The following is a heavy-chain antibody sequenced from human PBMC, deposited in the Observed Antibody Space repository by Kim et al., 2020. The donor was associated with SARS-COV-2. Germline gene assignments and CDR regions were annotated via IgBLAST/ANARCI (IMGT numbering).Heavy chain of an antibody. Sequence: SETLSLTCTVSGGSISSYYWSWIRQPAGKGLEWIGRIYTSVSTNYNPSLKSRVTMSVDTSKNQFSLKLSSVTAADTAVYYCARDLILPIYYYYYGMDVWGQGTTVTVSS. V-gene: IGHV4-4*07. J-gene: IGHJ6*02. CDR2: IYTSVST. CDR1: GGSISSYY. CDR3: ARDLILPIYYYYYGMDV.